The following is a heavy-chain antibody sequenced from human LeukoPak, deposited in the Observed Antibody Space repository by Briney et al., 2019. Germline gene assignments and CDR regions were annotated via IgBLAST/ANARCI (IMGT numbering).Heavy chain of an antibody. CDR1: GYTFTSYG. Sequence: GASVKVSCKASGYTFTSYGISWVRQAPGQGLEWMGWISAYNGNTNYAQKLQGRVTMTTDTSTSTAYMELRSLRSDDTAVYYCATITIFGVVNQRAPLDYWGQGTLITASS. V-gene: IGHV1-18*01. D-gene: IGHD3-3*01. J-gene: IGHJ4*02. CDR3: ATITIFGVVNQRAPLDY. CDR2: ISAYNGNT.